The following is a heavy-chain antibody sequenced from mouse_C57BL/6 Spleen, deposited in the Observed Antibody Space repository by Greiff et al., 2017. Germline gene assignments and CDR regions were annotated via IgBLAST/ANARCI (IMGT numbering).Heavy chain of an antibody. D-gene: IGHD2-3*01. CDR3: SRHDVDGYYFYYFDY. Sequence: VQLQQSGAELVKPGASVKLSCKASGYTFTEYTIHWVKQRPGQGLEWIGWFYPGSGSIKYNENFKDKATLTADKSSSTVYMELSRLTSEDSAVYFCSRHDVDGYYFYYFDYWGQGTTLTVSS. CDR2: FYPGSGSI. J-gene: IGHJ2*01. CDR1: GYTFTEYT. V-gene: IGHV1-62-2*01.